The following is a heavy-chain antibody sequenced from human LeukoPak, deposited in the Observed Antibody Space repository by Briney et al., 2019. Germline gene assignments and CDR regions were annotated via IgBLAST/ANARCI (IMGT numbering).Heavy chain of an antibody. V-gene: IGHV3-23*01. J-gene: IGHJ4*02. CDR3: AKRDAVADFFDY. Sequence: GGSLRLSCAASGFTFSSYAMSWVRQAPGKGLEWVSAISGSGGSTYYADSVKGRFTISRGNSKNTLYLQMNSLRAEDTAVYYCAKRDAVADFFDYWGQGTLVTVSS. CDR1: GFTFSSYA. CDR2: ISGSGGST. D-gene: IGHD6-19*01.